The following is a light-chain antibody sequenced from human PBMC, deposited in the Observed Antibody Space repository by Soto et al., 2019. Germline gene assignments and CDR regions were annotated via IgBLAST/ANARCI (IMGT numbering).Light chain of an antibody. Sequence: DIQMTHSPSPGAAYVGDSGTITCPASQSITTWLAWYQQRPGKAPKLLIYDVSSLQSGVPSRFSGSGSGTDFTLTISSLQPEDFATYYCQQANSFPLTFGGGTKVDIK. CDR3: QQANSFPLT. V-gene: IGKV1-12*01. CDR1: QSITTW. J-gene: IGKJ4*01. CDR2: DVS.